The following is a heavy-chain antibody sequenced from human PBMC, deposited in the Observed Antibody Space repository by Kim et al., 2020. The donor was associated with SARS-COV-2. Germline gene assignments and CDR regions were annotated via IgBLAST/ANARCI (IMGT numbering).Heavy chain of an antibody. D-gene: IGHD6-19*01. Sequence: GGSLRLSCAASGFTFNIYAMSWVRQAPGKGLEWVSGMRGSGESTTYADSVKGRFTISRDNSKNTLYLQMDRLRVDDTALYYCAEISSGSSGWFEYFQHWGPGTLVTVSS. CDR3: AEISSGSSGWFEYFQH. J-gene: IGHJ1*01. V-gene: IGHV3-23*01. CDR2: MRGSGEST. CDR1: GFTFNIYA.